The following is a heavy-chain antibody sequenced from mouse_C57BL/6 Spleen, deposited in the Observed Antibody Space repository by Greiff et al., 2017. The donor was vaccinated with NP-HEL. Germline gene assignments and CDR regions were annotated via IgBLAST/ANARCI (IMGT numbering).Heavy chain of an antibody. V-gene: IGHV1-61*01. J-gene: IGHJ4*01. CDR3: AREGLGRGDAMDY. CDR1: GYTFTSYW. D-gene: IGHD4-1*01. Sequence: QVQLQQPGAELVRPGSSVKLSCKASGYTFTSYWMDWVKQRPGQGLEWIGNIYPSDSETHYNQKFKDKATLTVDKSSSTAYMQLSSLTSEDSAVYYCAREGLGRGDAMDYWGQGTSVTVSS. CDR2: IYPSDSET.